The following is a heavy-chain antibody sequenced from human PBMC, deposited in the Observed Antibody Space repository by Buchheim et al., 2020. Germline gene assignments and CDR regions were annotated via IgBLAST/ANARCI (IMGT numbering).Heavy chain of an antibody. Sequence: QVQLQQWGTGLWKPSETLSLTCAVSGGSLSGYYWTWIRQPPGKGLEWIGHINHSGTTNYSLSLKSRITMSVDTSKTQLSLQLSSVTAADTAIYYCVRHYYGLGTHTKYNWLDTWGQGTL. V-gene: IGHV4-34*02. CDR3: VRHYYGLGTHTKYNWLDT. CDR1: GGSLSGYY. D-gene: IGHD3-10*01. CDR2: INHSGTT. J-gene: IGHJ4*02.